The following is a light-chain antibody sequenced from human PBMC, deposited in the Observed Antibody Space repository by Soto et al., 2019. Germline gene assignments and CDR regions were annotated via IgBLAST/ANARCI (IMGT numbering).Light chain of an antibody. CDR2: DAS. J-gene: IGKJ4*01. CDR3: QQYDNLPLT. CDR1: QDIRQY. V-gene: IGKV1-33*01. Sequence: IHMTQSPSSLPASVLDRVTITCRASQDIRQYLNWYQQKPGKAPKLLIYDASNLETGVPSRFSGSGSGTDFTFSITNLQPEDIATYYCQQYDNLPLTFGGGTKVDIK.